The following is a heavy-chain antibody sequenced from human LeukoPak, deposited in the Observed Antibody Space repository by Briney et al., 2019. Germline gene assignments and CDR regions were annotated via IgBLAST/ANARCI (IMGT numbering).Heavy chain of an antibody. J-gene: IGHJ4*02. CDR1: GGSISTSY. CDR3: AKIFTESSSYLSEY. CDR2: IYSSGST. D-gene: IGHD3-22*01. V-gene: IGHV4-59*01. Sequence: SETLSLTCTVSGGSISTSYWSWIRQPPGKGLEWIGYIYSSGSTNYNPSLKSRVTISVDTSKNQFSLKLSSVTAADTAVYYCAKIFTESSSYLSEYWGQGTLVTVSS.